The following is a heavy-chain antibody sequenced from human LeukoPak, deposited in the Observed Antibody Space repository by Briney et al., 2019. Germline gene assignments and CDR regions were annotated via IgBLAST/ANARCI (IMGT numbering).Heavy chain of an antibody. CDR2: IYYSGST. Sequence: ASETLSLTCTVSGGSISSSSYSWGWIRQPPGKGLEWIGSIYYSGSTYYNPSLKSRVTISVDTSKNQFSLKLSSVTAADTAVYYCARHLGWYQSAPFDYWGQGTLVTVSS. J-gene: IGHJ4*02. CDR3: ARHLGWYQSAPFDY. V-gene: IGHV4-39*01. D-gene: IGHD6-19*01. CDR1: GGSISSSSYS.